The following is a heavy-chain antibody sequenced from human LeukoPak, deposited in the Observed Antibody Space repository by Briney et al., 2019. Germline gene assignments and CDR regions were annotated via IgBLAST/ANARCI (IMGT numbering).Heavy chain of an antibody. CDR3: AKGVRITMVRGAFDI. J-gene: IGHJ3*02. CDR1: GFTFDDYA. V-gene: IGHV3-9*01. D-gene: IGHD3-10*01. Sequence: GGSLRLSCAASGFTFDDYAMHWVRQAPGKGLEWVSGITWNSGSIVYADSVKGRFTISRDNAKNSLYLQMNSLRAEDTALYYCAKGVRITMVRGAFDIWGQGTMVTVSS. CDR2: ITWNSGSI.